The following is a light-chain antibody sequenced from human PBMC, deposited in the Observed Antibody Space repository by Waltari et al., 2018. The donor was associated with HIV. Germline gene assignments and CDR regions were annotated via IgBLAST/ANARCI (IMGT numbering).Light chain of an antibody. V-gene: IGKV1-39*01. J-gene: IGKJ4*01. CDR1: QTVSNY. Sequence: DIRLTQSPSSLSASVGDRVTISCRASQTVSNYLIWYQQKPGKAPTLLIYDASTLQRGVPSRFSGSGSGTDFTLTSTSLQPEDFATYYCQQSHSTPPLTFGGGTKVEI. CDR3: QQSHSTPPLT. CDR2: DAS.